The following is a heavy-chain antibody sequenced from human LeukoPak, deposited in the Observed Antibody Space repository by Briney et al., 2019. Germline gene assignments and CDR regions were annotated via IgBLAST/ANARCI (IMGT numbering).Heavy chain of an antibody. CDR3: AREVGAIDF. V-gene: IGHV3-48*03. J-gene: IGHJ4*02. CDR2: ISSSGNTI. D-gene: IGHD1-26*01. CDR1: GFTFSSYE. Sequence: GGSLRLSCAASGFTFSSYEMNWVRQAPGKGLEWVSHISSSGNTIYYADSVKGRFTISRDNAKNSLYLQMNSLRAEDTAVYYCAREVGAIDFWGQGTLVTVSS.